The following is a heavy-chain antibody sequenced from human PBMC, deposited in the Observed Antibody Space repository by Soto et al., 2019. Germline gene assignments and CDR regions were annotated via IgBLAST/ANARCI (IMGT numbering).Heavy chain of an antibody. V-gene: IGHV4-34*01. CDR3: ARGRLGGVWFDP. D-gene: IGHD1-26*01. CDR1: GGSFSGYY. CDR2: INHSGST. J-gene: IGHJ5*02. Sequence: QVQLQQWGAGLLKPSETLSLTCAVYGGSFSGYYWSWIRQPPGKGLEWIGEINHSGSTNYNPSLKSRVPISVDTSKNQFSLKLSSVTAADTAVYYCARGRLGGVWFDPWGQGTLVTVSS.